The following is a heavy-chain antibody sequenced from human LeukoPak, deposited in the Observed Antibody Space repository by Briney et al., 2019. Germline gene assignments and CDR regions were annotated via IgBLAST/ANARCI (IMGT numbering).Heavy chain of an antibody. CDR3: AKGLGLRQIVLNAFDI. V-gene: IGHV3-9*01. CDR2: ISWNSGSI. Sequence: PGRSLRLSCAASGFTFDDYAMHWVRQAPGKGLEWVSGISWNSGSIGYADSVKGRFTISRDNAKNSLYLRMNSLRAEDTALYYCAKGLGLRQIVLNAFDIWGQGTMVTVSS. J-gene: IGHJ3*02. CDR1: GFTFDDYA. D-gene: IGHD4-17*01.